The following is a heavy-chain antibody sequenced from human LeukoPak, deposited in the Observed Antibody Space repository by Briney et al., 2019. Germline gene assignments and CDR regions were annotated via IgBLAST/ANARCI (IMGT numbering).Heavy chain of an antibody. V-gene: IGHV4-4*07. CDR3: ARVDVVVVAATRRYYYYYYMDV. J-gene: IGHJ6*03. D-gene: IGHD2-15*01. CDR1: VGSISGYI. CDR2: IYTRGGA. Sequence: ETLCLSSADSVGSISGYIWSWRWERLGEGVWWGGRIYTRGGAKNNPSLKSRVTMSVDTSKNQFSLKLSSVTAADTAVYYCARVDVVVVAATRRYYYYYYMDVWGKGTTVTVSS.